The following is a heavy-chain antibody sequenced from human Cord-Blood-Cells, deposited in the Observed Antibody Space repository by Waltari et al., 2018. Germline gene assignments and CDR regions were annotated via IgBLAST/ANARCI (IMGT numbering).Heavy chain of an antibody. CDR1: GGTVRSYA. CDR3: AREGGLGMGAFDI. V-gene: IGHV1-69*01. D-gene: IGHD7-27*01. CDR2: IIPIFGTA. J-gene: IGHJ3*02. Sequence: QVQLVQSGAAVKTPGSSVQVACKASGGTVRSYAMSWVRQAPGQGLDWMGGIIPIFGTANYAQKFQGRVTITADESTSTAYMELSSLRSEDTAVYYCAREGGLGMGAFDIWGQGTMVTVSS.